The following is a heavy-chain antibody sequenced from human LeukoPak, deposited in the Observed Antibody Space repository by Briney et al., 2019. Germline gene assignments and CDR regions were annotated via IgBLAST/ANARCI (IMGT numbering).Heavy chain of an antibody. J-gene: IGHJ4*02. CDR2: IYYSGST. V-gene: IGHV4-39*07. CDR3: ARVWSTVITVDY. Sequence: SETLSLTCTVSGGSISSSSYYWGWIRQPPGKGLEWIGSIYYSGSTYYNPSLKSRVTISVDTSKNQFSLKLSSVTAADTAVYYCARVWSTVITVDYWGQGTLVTVSS. CDR1: GGSISSSSYY. D-gene: IGHD4-17*01.